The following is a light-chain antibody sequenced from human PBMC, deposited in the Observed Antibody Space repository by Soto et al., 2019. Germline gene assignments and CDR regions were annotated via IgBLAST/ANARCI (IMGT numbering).Light chain of an antibody. V-gene: IGLV1-44*01. J-gene: IGLJ3*02. CDR2: ANN. Sequence: QSVLTQPPSASGTPGQRATISCSGSSSNIGSETVNWYQQVPGTAPKLLIYANNQRPSGVPDRFSVSKSGTSASLAIGGLQSEDEADYYCAAWDDSLKGWVFGGGTKLTVL. CDR3: AAWDDSLKGWV. CDR1: SSNIGSET.